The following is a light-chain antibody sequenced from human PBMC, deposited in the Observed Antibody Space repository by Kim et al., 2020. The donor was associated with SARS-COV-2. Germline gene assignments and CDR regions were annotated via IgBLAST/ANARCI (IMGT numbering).Light chain of an antibody. CDR3: SSYTSTRTWV. CDR2: DVT. V-gene: IGLV2-14*01. J-gene: IGLJ3*02. Sequence: QSALTQPASVSGSPGQSITISCTGTSSDLGDYNYVSWYQQHPAKAPKLIIYDVTKRPSGVSNRFSGSKSGNTASLTISGLQADDEADYYCSSYTSTRTWVFGGGTQLTVL. CDR1: SSDLGDYNY.